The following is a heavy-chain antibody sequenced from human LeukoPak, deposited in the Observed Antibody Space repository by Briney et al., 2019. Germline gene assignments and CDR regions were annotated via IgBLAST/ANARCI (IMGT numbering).Heavy chain of an antibody. CDR1: GFTFSTYA. Sequence: GGSLRLSCAASGFTFSTYAMTWVRQAPGKGLEWVSVIRGSGGNTYYADSVKGRFTISRDNSKNTLYLQMSSLRAEDTAVYYCAKDLYGDYGGIDYWGQGTLVTVSS. CDR2: IRGSGGNT. J-gene: IGHJ4*02. D-gene: IGHD4-17*01. CDR3: AKDLYGDYGGIDY. V-gene: IGHV3-23*01.